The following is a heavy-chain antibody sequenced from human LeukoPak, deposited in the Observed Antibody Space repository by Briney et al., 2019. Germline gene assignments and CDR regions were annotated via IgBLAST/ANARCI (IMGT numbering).Heavy chain of an antibody. CDR2: IIVTGGSP. D-gene: IGHD2-8*01. J-gene: IGHJ4*02. CDR3: ANGYCTNGVCYTFVLGY. V-gene: IGHV3-23*01. CDR1: GFTFRNDA. Sequence: GGSLRLSCAASGFTFRNDAMSWVRMPPGKGLDWVSTIIVTGGSPYNADSVKGRFTISRDNSKNTLYLEMNRLRAEDTAVYYCANGYCTNGVCYTFVLGYWGQGTLVTVSS.